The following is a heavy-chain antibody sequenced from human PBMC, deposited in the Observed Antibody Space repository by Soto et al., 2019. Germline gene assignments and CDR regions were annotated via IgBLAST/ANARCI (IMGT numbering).Heavy chain of an antibody. D-gene: IGHD3-10*01. V-gene: IGHV4-31*03. CDR3: ARDRFENFYGSGSLGWFDP. CDR2: IYYSGST. Sequence: SETLSLTCTVSGGSISSGGYYWSWIRQHPGKGLEWIGYIYYSGSTYYNPSLKSRVTISVDTSKNQFSLKLSSVTAADTAVYYCARDRFENFYGSGSLGWFDPWGKGTLVTVSS. CDR1: GGSISSGGYY. J-gene: IGHJ5*02.